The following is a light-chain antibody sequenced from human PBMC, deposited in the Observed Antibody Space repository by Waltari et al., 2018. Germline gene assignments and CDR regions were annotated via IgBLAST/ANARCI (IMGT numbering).Light chain of an antibody. CDR3: QQRSNWPLLT. Sequence: EIVLTQSPATLSLSPGERATLSCRASQSVSSYLAWYQQKPGQAPRLLIYDASNRATGIPARFSGSASGTDFTLSISSLEPEDFVVYYCQQRSNWPLLTFGGGTKVEIK. CDR2: DAS. CDR1: QSVSSY. V-gene: IGKV3-11*01. J-gene: IGKJ4*01.